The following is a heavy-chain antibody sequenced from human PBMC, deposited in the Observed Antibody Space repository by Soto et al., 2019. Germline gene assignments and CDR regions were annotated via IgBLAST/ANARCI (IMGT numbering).Heavy chain of an antibody. Sequence: QVKLVESGGGVVQPGRSLRLSCAASGFTFDNYGMHWVRQAPGKGLECVVVISFDGRNTDYADSVKGRFTISRDNSKNTLYLQMTSLRAEDTAVYYCAKQSGSGSYHNVVSGGHFDYWGQGTLVTVSS. CDR1: GFTFDNYG. J-gene: IGHJ4*02. CDR2: ISFDGRNT. D-gene: IGHD3-10*01. CDR3: AKQSGSGSYHNVVSGGHFDY. V-gene: IGHV3-30*18.